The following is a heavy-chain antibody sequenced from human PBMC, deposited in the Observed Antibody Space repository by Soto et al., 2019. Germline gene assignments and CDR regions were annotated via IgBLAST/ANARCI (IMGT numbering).Heavy chain of an antibody. CDR3: GRDGELWGGGYGMDV. D-gene: IGHD3-16*01. J-gene: IGHJ6*02. CDR1: GGTFSSYA. V-gene: IGHV1-69*01. Sequence: QVQLVQSGAEVKKPGSSVKVSCKASGGTFSSYAISWVRQAPGQGLEWMGGIIPIFGTANYAQKFQGRVTITADESTSRAYRELSSLRSEDTAVYYGGRDGELWGGGYGMDVWGQGTTVTVSS. CDR2: IIPIFGTA.